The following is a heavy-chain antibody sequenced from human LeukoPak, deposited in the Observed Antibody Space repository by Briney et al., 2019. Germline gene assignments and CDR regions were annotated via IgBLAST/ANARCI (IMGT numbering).Heavy chain of an antibody. CDR1: GFTFNDYY. J-gene: IGHJ4*02. CDR3: ARNLGVAYFDY. CDR2: ITGSGTII. D-gene: IGHD5-12*01. Sequence: GGSLRLSCAASGFTFNDYYMSWIRQAPGKGLEWVSYITGSGTIINYADSVKGRFTISRDSAKNSLYLQMNSLRAEDTAVYYCARNLGVAYFDYWGQGTLVTVSS. V-gene: IGHV3-11*01.